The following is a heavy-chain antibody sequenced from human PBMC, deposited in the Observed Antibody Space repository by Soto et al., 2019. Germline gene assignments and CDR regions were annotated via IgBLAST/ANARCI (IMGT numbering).Heavy chain of an antibody. J-gene: IGHJ4*02. D-gene: IGHD3-9*01. CDR3: ARDVLQMGPTRYQFDY. CDR1: GYTFSDYY. Sequence: AASVKVSCKASGYTFSDYYIHWVRQTPGQGLEWMGWINPNNGGTNYAQRFQGWVTMTRDTSINTAYMELSSLKSDDTAMYYCARDVLQMGPTRYQFDYWGQGTLVTVSS. CDR2: INPNNGGT. V-gene: IGHV1-2*04.